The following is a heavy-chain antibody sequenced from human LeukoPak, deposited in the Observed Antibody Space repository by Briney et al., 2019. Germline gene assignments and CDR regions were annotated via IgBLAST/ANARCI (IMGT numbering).Heavy chain of an antibody. J-gene: IGHJ4*02. V-gene: IGHV1-69*10. D-gene: IGHD5-24*01. CDR3: AREGDGYNSGLVPFDY. CDR2: IIPILGIA. CDR1: GGTFSSYA. Sequence: GGSVQVSCKASGGTFSSYAISWVRQAPGQGLEWMGGIIPILGIANYAQKFQGRVTITADKSTSTAYMELSSLRSEDTAVYYCAREGDGYNSGLVPFDYWGQGTLVTVSS.